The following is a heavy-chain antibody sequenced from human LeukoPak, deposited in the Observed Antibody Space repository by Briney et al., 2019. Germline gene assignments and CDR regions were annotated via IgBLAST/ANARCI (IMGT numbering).Heavy chain of an antibody. D-gene: IGHD3-22*01. CDR1: GGSISGYY. J-gene: IGHJ4*02. Sequence: SETLSLTCTVSGGSISGYYWSWIRQPAGKGLEWIGRIYSSGSTNYNLSLTSRVSISVDKSKNQVSLKLESVTAADTAVYYCARERVGYDTSGRGPRFDSWGQGTLVTVSS. V-gene: IGHV4-4*07. CDR3: ARERVGYDTSGRGPRFDS. CDR2: IYSSGST.